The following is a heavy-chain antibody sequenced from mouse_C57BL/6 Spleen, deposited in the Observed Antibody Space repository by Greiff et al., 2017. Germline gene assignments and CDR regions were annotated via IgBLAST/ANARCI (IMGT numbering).Heavy chain of an antibody. J-gene: IGHJ2*01. Sequence: VKVVESGAELVKPGASVKISCKASGYTFTDYYINWVKQRPGQGLEWIGKICPGSGSTYYNEKFKGKATLTADKYSSTAYMQLSSLTSEDSAVYFCARYIATVPYFDYWGQGTTLTVSS. CDR3: ARYIATVPYFDY. D-gene: IGHD1-1*01. V-gene: IGHV1-77*01. CDR1: GYTFTDYY. CDR2: ICPGSGST.